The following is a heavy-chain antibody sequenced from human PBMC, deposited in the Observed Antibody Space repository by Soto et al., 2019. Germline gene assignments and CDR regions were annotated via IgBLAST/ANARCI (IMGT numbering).Heavy chain of an antibody. J-gene: IGHJ4*02. CDR1: GGSFSRHT. CDR3: ARKGYGGNYHPFDS. V-gene: IGHV1-69*02. CDR2: IIPILDIA. D-gene: IGHD1-26*01. Sequence: QVQLVQSGAEVKKPGSSVKVSCKASGGSFSRHTITWVRQAPGQGLEWMGRIIPILDIANYAQKFQGRVTFTADKSTCTAYMELRSLRSEDTAVYFCARKGYGGNYHPFDSWGQGTLVTVSS.